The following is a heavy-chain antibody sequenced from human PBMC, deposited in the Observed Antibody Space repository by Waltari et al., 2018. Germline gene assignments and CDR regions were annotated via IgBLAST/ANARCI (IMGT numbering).Heavy chain of an antibody. Sequence: EVQMVESGGGLVQPGGSLRLSCAASGFTFSSYSMNWVRQAPGNVLEWVSYMKNRSSSIYYADSVKGRFTISRDNAKNSVYLQMNSLRAEDTAVYYCAGSLGYWGQGTLVTVSS. CDR1: GFTFSSYS. CDR3: AGSLGY. J-gene: IGHJ1*01. CDR2: MKNRSSSI. D-gene: IGHD3-16*02. V-gene: IGHV3-48*04.